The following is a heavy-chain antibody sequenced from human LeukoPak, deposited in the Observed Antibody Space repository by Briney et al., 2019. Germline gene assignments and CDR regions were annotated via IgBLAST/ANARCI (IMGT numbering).Heavy chain of an antibody. CDR2: IIPIFGTS. J-gene: IGHJ3*02. CDR1: GGTFSSYA. D-gene: IGHD3-22*01. CDR3: AVGAAYDSSCFYGAYDAFDI. Sequence: GASVKVSCKASGGTFSSYAISWVRQAPGQGLEWMGGIIPIFGTSNYAQKFQGRVTITADESTSTAYMELSSLRSEDTAVYYCAVGAAYDSSCFYGAYDAFDIWGQGAMVTVSS. V-gene: IGHV1-69*13.